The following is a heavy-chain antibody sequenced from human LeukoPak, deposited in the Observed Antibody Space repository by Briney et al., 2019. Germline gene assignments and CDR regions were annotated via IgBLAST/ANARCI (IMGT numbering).Heavy chain of an antibody. D-gene: IGHD3-9*01. CDR3: AKDTDVLRYFDWLLEGAFDI. Sequence: GGSLRLSCAASGFTFSSYAMSWVRQVPGKGLEWVSAISGSGGSTYYADSVKGRFTISRDNSKNTLYLQMNSLRAEDTAVYYCAKDTDVLRYFDWLLEGAFDIWGQGTMVTVSS. V-gene: IGHV3-23*01. J-gene: IGHJ3*02. CDR2: ISGSGGST. CDR1: GFTFSSYA.